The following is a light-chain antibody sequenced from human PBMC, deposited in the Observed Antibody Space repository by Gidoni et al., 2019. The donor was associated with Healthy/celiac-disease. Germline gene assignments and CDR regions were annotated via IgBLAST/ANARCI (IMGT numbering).Light chain of an antibody. Sequence: IVLTQSPDSLPLSLGERATINCKSTQSVLYSSNNKNYLAWYQQKPGQPPKLLTYGASTRESGVPDRFSGSGSGTDFTLTISSLQAEDVAVYYCQQYYSTPWTFGQGTKVEIK. CDR2: GAS. CDR3: QQYYSTPWT. J-gene: IGKJ1*01. V-gene: IGKV4-1*01. CDR1: QSVLYSSNNKNY.